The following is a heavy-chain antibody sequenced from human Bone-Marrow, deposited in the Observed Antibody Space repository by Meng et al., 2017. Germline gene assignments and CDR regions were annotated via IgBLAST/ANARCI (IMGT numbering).Heavy chain of an antibody. D-gene: IGHD2-15*01. J-gene: IGHJ4*02. CDR1: EFSFSRHS. Sequence: GESLKISCAASEFSFSRHSMNWVRQAPGKGLDWVASISSTSNYIYYADSVKGRFTISRDDAKNSVHLQMNSLRDDDTATYFCARSPPYIVEATGFAYWGQGNLVNGAS. V-gene: IGHV3-21*01. CDR2: ISSTSNYI. CDR3: ARSPPYIVEATGFAY.